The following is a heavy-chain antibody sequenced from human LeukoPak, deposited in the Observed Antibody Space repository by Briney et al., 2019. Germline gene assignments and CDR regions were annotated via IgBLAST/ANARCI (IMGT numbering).Heavy chain of an antibody. Sequence: ASVKVSCKASGYTFTGYYMHWVRQAPGQGLEWMGWINPNSGGTNYAQKFQGRVTMTRNTSISTAYMELSSLRSEDTAVYYCARAWTTVVNPDYYYGMDVWGQGTTVTVSS. CDR1: GYTFTGYY. CDR2: INPNSGGT. J-gene: IGHJ6*02. D-gene: IGHD4-23*01. V-gene: IGHV1-2*02. CDR3: ARAWTTVVNPDYYYGMDV.